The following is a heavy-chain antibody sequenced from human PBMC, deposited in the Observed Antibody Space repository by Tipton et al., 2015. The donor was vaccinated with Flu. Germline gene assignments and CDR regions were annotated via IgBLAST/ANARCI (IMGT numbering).Heavy chain of an antibody. J-gene: IGHJ4*02. CDR2: IYYSGST. Sequence: TLSLTCTVSGGSISSYYFSWIRHPPGKGLEWIGYIYYSGSTNYNPSLKIRVTISVYTSKNQFSLKLSSVTAADTAVYYCAREAYCGGDCYPYYVDYWGKGTLVTVSS. CDR1: GGSISSYY. D-gene: IGHD2-21*01. V-gene: IGHV4-59*01. CDR3: AREAYCGGDCYPYYVDY.